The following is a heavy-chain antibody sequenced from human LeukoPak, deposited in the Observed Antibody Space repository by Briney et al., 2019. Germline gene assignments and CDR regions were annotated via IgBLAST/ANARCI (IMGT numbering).Heavy chain of an antibody. V-gene: IGHV1-18*01. CDR2: ISAYNGNT. Sequence: ASVKVSCKASGYTFTSYGISWVRQAPGQGLEWMGWISAYNGNTNYAQKLQGRVTMTTDTSTSTAYMELRSLRSDDTAVYYCARWRYCTNGVCHRYFDYWGQGTLVTVSS. CDR3: ARWRYCTNGVCHRYFDY. J-gene: IGHJ4*02. D-gene: IGHD2-8*01. CDR1: GYTFTSYG.